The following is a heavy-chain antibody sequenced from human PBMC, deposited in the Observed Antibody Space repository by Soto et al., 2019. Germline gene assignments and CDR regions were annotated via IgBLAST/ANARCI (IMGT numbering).Heavy chain of an antibody. CDR3: ARSQGNISLGYGMDV. Sequence: SVKVSCKASGYTFTSYDINLVRHATGQGLEWMGWMNPNSGNTGYAQKFQGRVTMTRNTSISTAYMELSSLRSEDTAVYYCARSQGNISLGYGMDVWGQGTTVTVSS. V-gene: IGHV1-8*01. J-gene: IGHJ6*02. D-gene: IGHD3-10*01. CDR2: MNPNSGNT. CDR1: GYTFTSYD.